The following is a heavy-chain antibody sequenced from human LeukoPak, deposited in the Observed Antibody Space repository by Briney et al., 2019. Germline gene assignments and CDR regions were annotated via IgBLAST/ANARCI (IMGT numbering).Heavy chain of an antibody. CDR1: GFTFSSYG. CDR3: ATLGVPSTGSFDY. CDR2: ISYDGSNK. Sequence: GGSLRLSCAASGFTFSSYGMHWVRQAPGKGLEWVAVISYDGSNKYYADSVKGRFTISRDNSKNTLYLQMDSLRAEDTAVYYCATLGVPSTGSFDYWGQGTLVTVSS. J-gene: IGHJ4*02. V-gene: IGHV3-30*03. D-gene: IGHD3-9*01.